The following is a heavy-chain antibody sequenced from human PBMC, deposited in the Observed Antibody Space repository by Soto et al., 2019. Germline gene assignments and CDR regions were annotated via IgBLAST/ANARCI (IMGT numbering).Heavy chain of an antibody. CDR2: IIPILGIA. Sequence: EASVKVSCEASGGTFSSYTISWVRRAPGQGLEWMGRIIPILGIANYAQKFQGRVTITADKSTSTAYMELNSLRAEDTAVYYCAKDFEEVLDDSSGHYWGQGTLVTVSS. J-gene: IGHJ4*02. CDR1: GGTFSSYT. V-gene: IGHV1-69*04. D-gene: IGHD3-22*01. CDR3: AKDFEEVLDDSSGHY.